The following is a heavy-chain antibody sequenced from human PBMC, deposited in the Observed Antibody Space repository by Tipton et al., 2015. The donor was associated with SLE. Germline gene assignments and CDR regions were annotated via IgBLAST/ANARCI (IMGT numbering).Heavy chain of an antibody. D-gene: IGHD6-19*01. Sequence: SLRLSCAASGFTFSTYAMHWVRQAPGKGLEWVAVISYDRSNKYYADSVKGRFTISGDSSKNTLYLQMNSLRAEDTAVYYCARDLSGWPIDYWGQGTLVTVSS. CDR3: ARDLSGWPIDY. V-gene: IGHV3-30*04. CDR1: GFTFSTYA. J-gene: IGHJ4*02. CDR2: ISYDRSNK.